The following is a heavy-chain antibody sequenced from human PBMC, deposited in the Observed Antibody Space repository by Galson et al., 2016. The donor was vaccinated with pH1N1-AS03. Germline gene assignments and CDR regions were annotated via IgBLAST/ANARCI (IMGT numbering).Heavy chain of an antibody. CDR3: ASGHFDY. V-gene: IGHV3-53*01. Sequence: SLRLSCAATGFTVSSDYMSWVRQAPGKGLEWVSVMNSGGDTYYADSVKGRFTISRDNSKNTVYLEMNSLRVDDTAVYYCASGHFDYWGQGTLVTVSS. CDR1: GFTVSSDY. J-gene: IGHJ4*02. CDR2: MNSGGDT.